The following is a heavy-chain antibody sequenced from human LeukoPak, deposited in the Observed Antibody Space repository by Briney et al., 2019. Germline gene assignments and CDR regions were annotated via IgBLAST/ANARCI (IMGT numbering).Heavy chain of an antibody. CDR1: GFTFSSYG. D-gene: IGHD6-19*01. CDR2: ISGSGGST. V-gene: IGHV3-23*01. J-gene: IGHJ3*02. Sequence: GGSLRLSCAASGFTFSSYGMSWVRQAPGKGLEWVSAISGSGGSTYYADSVKGRFTISRDNSKNTLYLQMNSLRAEDTAVYYCARETGYSSGRDAFDIWGQGTMVTVSS. CDR3: ARETGYSSGRDAFDI.